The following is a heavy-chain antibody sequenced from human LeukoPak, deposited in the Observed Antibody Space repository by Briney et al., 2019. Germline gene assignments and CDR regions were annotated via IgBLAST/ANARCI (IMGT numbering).Heavy chain of an antibody. CDR3: AKGAYGSGRAANYYYYMDV. D-gene: IGHD3-10*01. CDR2: VSYDRITK. V-gene: IGHV3-30*18. CDR1: GFTFSNYG. Sequence: GRSLRLSCVASGFTFSNYGMHWVRQAPGKGLEWVAVVSYDRITKYYADSVKGRFSISRDNSKNTLSLEMNSLRPEDTAVYYCAKGAYGSGRAANYYYYMDVWGKGTTVTISS. J-gene: IGHJ6*03.